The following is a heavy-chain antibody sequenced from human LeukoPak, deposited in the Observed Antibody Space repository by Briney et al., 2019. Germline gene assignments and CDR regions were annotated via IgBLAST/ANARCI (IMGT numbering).Heavy chain of an antibody. CDR3: ARTRGDWFLDS. CDR1: GFTFSDYY. Sequence: GGSLRLSCAASGFTFSDYYMSWIRQAPGKVLEWVSYIRSSDTTISYADSVKGRFTISRDNADNSLYLQMNDLRADDTAVYYCARTRGDWFLDSWGQGTLVTVSS. V-gene: IGHV3-11*01. J-gene: IGHJ4*02. D-gene: IGHD3-9*01. CDR2: IRSSDTTI.